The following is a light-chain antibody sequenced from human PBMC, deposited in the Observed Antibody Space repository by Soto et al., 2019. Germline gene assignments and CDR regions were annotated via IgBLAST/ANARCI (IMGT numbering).Light chain of an antibody. CDR3: AGWDDSLKGWV. CDR1: SSNIGRAN. V-gene: IGLV1-44*01. J-gene: IGLJ3*02. CDR2: ATN. Sequence: QSVLTQPPSASGTPGQSVTVSCSGSSSNIGRANVNWYQQVPGKAPKLLIYATNRRPSGVPDRFSGSKSGTSASLAISGLQSEDEADYYCAGWDDSLKGWVFGGGTQLTVL.